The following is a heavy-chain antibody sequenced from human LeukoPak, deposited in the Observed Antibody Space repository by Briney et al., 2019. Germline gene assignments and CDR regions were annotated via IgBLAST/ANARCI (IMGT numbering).Heavy chain of an antibody. CDR2: INPSGGST. CDR3: ARARTSGSYGL. V-gene: IGHV1-46*01. CDR1: GYTFTSYY. D-gene: IGHD1-26*01. J-gene: IGHJ4*02. Sequence: ASVKVSCKASGYTFTSYYMHWVRQAPGQGLEWMGIINPSGGSTSYAQKFQGRVTMTTDTSTSTAYMELRSLRSDDTAVYYCARARTSGSYGLWGQGTLVTVSS.